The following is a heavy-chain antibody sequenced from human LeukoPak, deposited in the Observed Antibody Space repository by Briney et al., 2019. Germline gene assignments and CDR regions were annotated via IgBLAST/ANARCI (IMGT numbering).Heavy chain of an antibody. J-gene: IGHJ5*02. D-gene: IGHD2-15*01. CDR1: GFTFSNAW. V-gene: IGHV3-23*01. Sequence: GGSLRLSCAASGFTFSNAWMSWVRQAPGKGLEWLSAISGSGGSTYYADSVKGRFTISRDNSKNTLYLQMNNLRAEDTAVYYCAKELVALLSNWFDPWGQGTLVTVSS. CDR2: ISGSGGST. CDR3: AKELVALLSNWFDP.